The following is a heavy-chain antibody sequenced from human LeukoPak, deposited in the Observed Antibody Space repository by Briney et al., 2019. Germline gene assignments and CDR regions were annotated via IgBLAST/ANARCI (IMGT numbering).Heavy chain of an antibody. CDR1: GFTFGDYA. CDR3: TRVTYYYDNSGYFHFDS. D-gene: IGHD3-22*01. CDR2: IRRKAHGGTT. V-gene: IGHV3-49*04. J-gene: IGHJ4*02. Sequence: PGXSLRLSCTPSGFTFGDYAMSWVRQAPGKGLEWVSFIRRKAHGGTTEYAASVKGRFSSSRDDSKSIAYLQMNSLKTEDTAVYFCTRVTYYYDNSGYFHFDSWGQGSLVTVSS.